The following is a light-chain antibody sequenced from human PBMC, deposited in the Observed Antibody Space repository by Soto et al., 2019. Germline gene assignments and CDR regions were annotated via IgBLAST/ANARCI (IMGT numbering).Light chain of an antibody. J-gene: IGKJ1*01. Sequence: DIQMTQSPSTLSASVGDRVTITCRASQSISSWLTWYQQKAGQAPKLLIYKASIVESGVPSRFSGSGSWTEFTLTISSLQRDDSATYYCQQYSYFATFGQGTRVEVK. CDR2: KAS. CDR3: QQYSYFAT. V-gene: IGKV1-5*03. CDR1: QSISSW.